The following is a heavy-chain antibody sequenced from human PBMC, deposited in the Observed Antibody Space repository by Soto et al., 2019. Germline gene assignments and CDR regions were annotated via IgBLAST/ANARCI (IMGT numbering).Heavy chain of an antibody. D-gene: IGHD6-19*01. CDR1: GDSVSSNSAA. CDR3: AREGAVAGYYYYYGMDV. CDR2: TYYRSKWYN. Sequence: SQTLSLTCAISGDSVSSNSAAWNWIRQSPSRGLEWLGRTYYRSKWYNDYAVSVKSRITINPDTSKNQFSLQLNSVTPEDTAVYYCAREGAVAGYYYYYGMDVWGQGTTVTVSS. V-gene: IGHV6-1*01. J-gene: IGHJ6*02.